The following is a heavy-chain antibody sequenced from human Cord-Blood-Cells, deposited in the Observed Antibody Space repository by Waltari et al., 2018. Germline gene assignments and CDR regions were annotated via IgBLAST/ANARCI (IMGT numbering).Heavy chain of an antibody. Sequence: QVQLQQWGAGLLKPSETLSLTCAVYGGSFSGYYWGWIRQPPGKGLEWIGEINHSGSTNYNPSLKSRVTISVDTSKNQFSLKLSSVTAADTAVYYCARGYRGRGYAFDIWGQGTMVTVSS. CDR1: GGSFSGYY. D-gene: IGHD5-18*01. CDR2: INHSGST. J-gene: IGHJ3*02. CDR3: ARGYRGRGYAFDI. V-gene: IGHV4-34*01.